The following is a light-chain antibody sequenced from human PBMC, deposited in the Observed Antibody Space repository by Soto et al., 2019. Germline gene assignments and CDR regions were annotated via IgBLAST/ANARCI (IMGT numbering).Light chain of an antibody. CDR1: QDISNY. J-gene: IGKJ5*01. CDR2: DAS. Sequence: DIQMTQSPSSLSASVGDRITITCQASQDISNYLNWYQQKPGKGPKLLIYDASLLKTGVPSRFSGTGSGTDFTLTISSLQPEDVATYDCQQYDNLVTFGQGTRLEIK. V-gene: IGKV1-33*01. CDR3: QQYDNLVT.